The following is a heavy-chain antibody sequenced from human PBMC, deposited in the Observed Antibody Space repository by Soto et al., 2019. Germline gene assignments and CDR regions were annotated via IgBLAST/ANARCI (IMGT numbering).Heavy chain of an antibody. D-gene: IGHD6-13*01. Sequence: GASVKVSCKASVGTFSSYAISWVRQAPGQGLEWMGGIIPIFGTANYAQKFQGRVTITADKSTSTAYMELSSLRSEDTAVYYCASFIIAAAGKRGDYWGQGTLVAVSS. CDR2: IIPIFGTA. CDR1: VGTFSSYA. CDR3: ASFIIAAAGKRGDY. J-gene: IGHJ4*02. V-gene: IGHV1-69*06.